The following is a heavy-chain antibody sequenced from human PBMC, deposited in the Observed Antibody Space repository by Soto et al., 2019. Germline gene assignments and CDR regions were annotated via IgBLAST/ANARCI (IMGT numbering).Heavy chain of an antibody. D-gene: IGHD3-10*01. CDR1: GFTFSIYG. CDR3: AKPLGSESYLPFDY. Sequence: EVQLLESGGGSVQPGGSLRLSCAASGFTFSIYGLSWVRQAPGKGLEWVSAISGSGENTYYADSVKGRFTISRDNPKNTLYLQMNSLRAEDTAVYYCAKPLGSESYLPFDYWGQGTLVTVSS. J-gene: IGHJ4*02. V-gene: IGHV3-23*01. CDR2: ISGSGENT.